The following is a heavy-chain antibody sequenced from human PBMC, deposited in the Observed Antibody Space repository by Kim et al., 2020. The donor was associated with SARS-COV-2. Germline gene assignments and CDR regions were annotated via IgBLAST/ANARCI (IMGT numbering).Heavy chain of an antibody. V-gene: IGHV3-11*04. D-gene: IGHD3-22*01. Sequence: DSVKARFTISRDNAKNSRYLQMNSLRAEDTAVYYCAREDSNGPGAEYFQHWGQGTLVTVSS. J-gene: IGHJ1*01. CDR3: AREDSNGPGAEYFQH.